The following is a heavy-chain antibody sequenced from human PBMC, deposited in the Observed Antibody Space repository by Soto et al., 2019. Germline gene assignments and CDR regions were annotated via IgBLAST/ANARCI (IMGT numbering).Heavy chain of an antibody. CDR1: GGSISGYD. CDR2: IYYSGST. D-gene: IGHD4-17*01. Sequence: SETLSVTCSVAGGSISGYDWSWIRQPPGKGLEWIGYIYYSGSTNYNPSLKSRVTISVDTSKNQFSLKLSSVTAADTAVYYCARWYGGSLDYWGQGTLVTVS. J-gene: IGHJ4*02. V-gene: IGHV4-59*01. CDR3: ARWYGGSLDY.